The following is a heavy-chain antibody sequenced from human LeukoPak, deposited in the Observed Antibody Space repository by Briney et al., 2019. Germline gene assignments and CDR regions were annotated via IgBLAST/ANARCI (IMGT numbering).Heavy chain of an antibody. Sequence: SVKVSCKASGGTFSSYAISWVRQAPGQGLEWMGGIIPIFGTANYAQKFQGRATITTDESTSTAYMELSSLRSEDTAVYYCARGGSGSIHNWFDPWGQGTLVTVSS. CDR1: GGTFSSYA. CDR3: ARGGSGSIHNWFDP. D-gene: IGHD6-19*01. V-gene: IGHV1-69*05. J-gene: IGHJ5*02. CDR2: IIPIFGTA.